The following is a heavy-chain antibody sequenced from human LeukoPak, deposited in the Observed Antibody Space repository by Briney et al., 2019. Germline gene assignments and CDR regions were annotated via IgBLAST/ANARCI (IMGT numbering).Heavy chain of an antibody. J-gene: IGHJ5*02. CDR3: ARAYSGSYGWFDP. CDR1: GYSISSGYY. Sequence: PSETLSLTCTVSGYSISSGYYWGWIRQPPGKGLEWIGSIYHSGSTYYNPSLKSRVTISVDTSKNQSSLKLSSVTAADTAVYYCARAYSGSYGWFDPWGQGTLVTVSS. D-gene: IGHD1-26*01. V-gene: IGHV4-38-2*02. CDR2: IYHSGST.